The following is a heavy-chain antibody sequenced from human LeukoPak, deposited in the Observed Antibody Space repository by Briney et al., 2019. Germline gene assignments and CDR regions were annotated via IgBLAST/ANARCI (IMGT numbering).Heavy chain of an antibody. CDR2: ISNGGNTI. CDR1: GFTFSSYE. V-gene: IGHV3-48*03. CDR3: AREGTAMVSFDY. J-gene: IGHJ4*02. Sequence: PGGSLRLSCAASGFTFSSYEMNWVRQAPGKGLEWVSYISNGGNTIYYADSVKGRFTISRDNAKNSLYLQMNSLRAEDTAVYYCAREGTAMVSFDYWGQGTLVTVSS. D-gene: IGHD5-18*01.